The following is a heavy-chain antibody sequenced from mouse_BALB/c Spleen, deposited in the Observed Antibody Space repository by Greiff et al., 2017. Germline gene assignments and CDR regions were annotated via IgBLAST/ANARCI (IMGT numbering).Heavy chain of an antibody. CDR1: GYSITSDYA. J-gene: IGHJ3*01. V-gene: IGHV3-2*02. CDR3: ARWREGSFAY. Sequence: EVQLVESGPGLVKPSQSLSLTCTVTGYSITSDYAWNWIRQFPGNKLEWMGYISYSGSTSYNPSLKSRISITRDTSKNQFFLQLNSVTTEETATYYCARWREGSFAYWGQGTLVTVSA. CDR2: ISYSGST.